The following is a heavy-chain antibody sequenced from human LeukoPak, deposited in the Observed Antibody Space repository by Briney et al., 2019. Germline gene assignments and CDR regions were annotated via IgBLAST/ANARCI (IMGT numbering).Heavy chain of an antibody. Sequence: GGSLRLSCAASGFTFSNAWMSWVRQAPGKGLEWVGRIKSKTDGGTTDYAAPVKVRFTISRDDSKTTLYLQMSSLKIEDTAVYYCTTDRGRTELPLFASWGQGTLVTVSS. D-gene: IGHD1-26*01. CDR2: IKSKTDGGTT. CDR3: TTDRGRTELPLFAS. CDR1: GFTFSNAW. V-gene: IGHV3-15*01. J-gene: IGHJ5*01.